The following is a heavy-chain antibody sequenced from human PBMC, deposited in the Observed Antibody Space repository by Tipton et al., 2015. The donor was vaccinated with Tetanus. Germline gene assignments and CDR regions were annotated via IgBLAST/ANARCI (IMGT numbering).Heavy chain of an antibody. Sequence: TLSLTCAVSGGSFSGYYWSWIRQPPANGLERIGVIHHSGSTNYNSSLKSRVTISADMSKNQFSLKLSPLTAADTAVYYCAWLEQPPCTWFGPWGQGTLVTVSS. V-gene: IGHV4-34*09. CDR2: IHHSGST. CDR3: AWLEQPPCTWFGP. J-gene: IGHJ5*02. CDR1: GGSFSGYY. D-gene: IGHD3-3*01.